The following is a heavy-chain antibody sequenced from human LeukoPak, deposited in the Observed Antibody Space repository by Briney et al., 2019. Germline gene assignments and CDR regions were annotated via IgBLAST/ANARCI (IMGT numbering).Heavy chain of an antibody. CDR1: RYTFTTYY. Sequence: ASVKVSCKASRYTFTTYYIHWVRQAPGQGLEWMGIINPSGGGTSYAQKFQGRVTVTMDTSTSTVYMEVSSLRSEDTAVYYCARDRSGSYYGFDYWGQGTLVTVSS. J-gene: IGHJ4*02. CDR3: ARDRSGSYYGFDY. CDR2: INPSGGGT. D-gene: IGHD1-26*01. V-gene: IGHV1-46*01.